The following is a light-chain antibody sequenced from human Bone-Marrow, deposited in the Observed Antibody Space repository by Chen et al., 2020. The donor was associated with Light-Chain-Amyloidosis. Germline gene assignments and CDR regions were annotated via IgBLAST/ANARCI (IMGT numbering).Light chain of an antibody. V-gene: IGLV6-57*01. Sequence: NFMLTQPHSVSESPGKTVIISCTRSSGSIATHYVQWYQQRPGSSPTTVIYEDDQRPSGVPDRFSGSIDRSSNAASHTISGLKAEDEADYYCQSYQGSSQGVFGGGTKLTVL. CDR1: SGSIATHY. J-gene: IGLJ3*02. CDR3: QSYQGSSQGV. CDR2: EDD.